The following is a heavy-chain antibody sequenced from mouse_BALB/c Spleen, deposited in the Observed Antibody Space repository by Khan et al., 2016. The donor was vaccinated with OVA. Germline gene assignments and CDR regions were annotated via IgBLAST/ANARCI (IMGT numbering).Heavy chain of an antibody. D-gene: IGHD3-3*01. CDR2: IRYDGDS. J-gene: IGHJ3*01. V-gene: IGHV3-6*02. Sequence: EVQLQESGPGLVKPSQSLSLTCSVTGYSIISGYFWNWIRQFPGNKLEWMGYIRYDGDSNYNPSLKNRISITRDTSKNLFFLKLKSVTPEDTATYVCARGGSLGPACFTYWGQGTLVTVSA. CDR1: GYSIISGYF. CDR3: ARGGSLGPACFTY.